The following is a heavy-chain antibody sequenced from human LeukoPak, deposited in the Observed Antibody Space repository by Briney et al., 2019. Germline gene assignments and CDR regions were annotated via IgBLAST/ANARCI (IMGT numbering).Heavy chain of an antibody. CDR3: ARHPRYCSSTSCYGRPYFDY. J-gene: IGHJ4*02. D-gene: IGHD2-2*01. CDR2: IYPGDSDT. V-gene: IGHV5-51*01. Sequence: GESLKISCKGSGYSFTSYWIGWVRQVPGKGLEWMGIIYPGDSDTRYSPSFQGQVTISADKSISTAYLQWSSLKASDTAMYYCARHPRYCSSTSCYGRPYFDYWGQGTLVTVSS. CDR1: GYSFTSYW.